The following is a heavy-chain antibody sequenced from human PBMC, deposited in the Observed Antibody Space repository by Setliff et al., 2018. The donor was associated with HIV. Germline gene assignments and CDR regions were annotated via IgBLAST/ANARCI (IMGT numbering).Heavy chain of an antibody. D-gene: IGHD4-17*01. V-gene: IGHV4-59*01. CDR2: IYSNGGT. CDR1: GGSISAYY. J-gene: IGHJ4*02. CDR3: AKKGNGDYHFDY. Sequence: SETLSLTCNVSGGSISAYYWSWVRQPPGKRLEWIGYIYSNGGTAYNPSLKSRVTISVDTSKNQFSLKLTSVTIADTAVYYCAKKGNGDYHFDYWGQGTLVTVSS.